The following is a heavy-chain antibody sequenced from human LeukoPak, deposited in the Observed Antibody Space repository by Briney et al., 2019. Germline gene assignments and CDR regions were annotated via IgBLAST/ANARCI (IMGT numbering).Heavy chain of an antibody. CDR1: GGSFSGYY. CDR2: INHSGST. Sequence: SETLSLTCAVYGGSFSGYYWSWLRQPPGKGLEWIGEINHSGSTNYNPSLESRVTISVDTSKNQFSLKLSSVTAADTAVYYCARGEGQLWSYYFDYWGQGTLVTVSS. V-gene: IGHV4-34*01. J-gene: IGHJ4*02. CDR3: ARGEGQLWSYYFDY. D-gene: IGHD5-18*01.